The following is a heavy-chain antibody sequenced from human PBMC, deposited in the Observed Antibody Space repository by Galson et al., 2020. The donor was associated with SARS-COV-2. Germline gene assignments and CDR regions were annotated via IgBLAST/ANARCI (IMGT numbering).Heavy chain of an antibody. J-gene: IGHJ3*02. CDR3: ARQGVGDYDILTGYFEAAFDI. D-gene: IGHD3-9*01. Sequence: ETLSLTCTVSGGSISSYYWSWIRQPPGKGLEWIGYIYYSGSTNYNPSLKSRVTISVDTSKNQFSLKLSSVTAADTAVYYCARQGVGDYDILTGYFEAAFDIWGQGTMVTVSS. V-gene: IGHV4-59*08. CDR1: GGSISSYY. CDR2: IYYSGST.